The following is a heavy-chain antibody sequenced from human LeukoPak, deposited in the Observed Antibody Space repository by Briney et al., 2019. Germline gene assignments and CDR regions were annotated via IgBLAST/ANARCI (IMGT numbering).Heavy chain of an antibody. D-gene: IGHD3-3*01. V-gene: IGHV1-2*02. CDR1: GYSFTDYY. CDR3: ASADFIDAGPYLIGP. CDR2: INTKSGRT. J-gene: IGHJ5*02. Sequence: ASVKASCKTSGYSFTDYYIHWVRQAPGQGLEWMGWINTKSGRTSSARKFQGRVTMTRDPSITTVYMDMAWLTSDDTAIYFCASADFIDAGPYLIGPWGQGTLVTVSS.